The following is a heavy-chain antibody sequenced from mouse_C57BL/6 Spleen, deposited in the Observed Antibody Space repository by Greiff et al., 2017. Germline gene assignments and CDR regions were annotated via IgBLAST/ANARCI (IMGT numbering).Heavy chain of an antibody. Sequence: VQLQQPGAELVGPGSSVKLSCKASGYTFTSYWMHWVKQRPIQGLEWIGNIDPSDSDTHYNQKFKDKATLTVDKSSSTAYMQLSSLTSDDSAVYYCARGDDGYYVWYLDVWGTGTTVTVSS. CDR1: GYTFTSYW. J-gene: IGHJ1*03. CDR3: ARGDDGYYVWYLDV. CDR2: IDPSDSDT. D-gene: IGHD2-3*01. V-gene: IGHV1-52*01.